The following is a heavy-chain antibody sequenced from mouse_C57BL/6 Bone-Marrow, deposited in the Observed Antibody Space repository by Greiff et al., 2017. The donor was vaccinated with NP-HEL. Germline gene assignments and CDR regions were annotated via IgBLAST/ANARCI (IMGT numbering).Heavy chain of an antibody. Sequence: EVMLVESGGGLVKPGGSLKLSCAASGFTFSSYAMSWVRQTPEKRLEWVATISDGGSYTYYTDNVKGRFTISRDNAKNNLYLQMSHLKSEDTAMYYCAREIGYYGSSYDFDYWGQGTTLTVSS. CDR1: GFTFSSYA. J-gene: IGHJ2*01. CDR3: AREIGYYGSSYDFDY. CDR2: ISDGGSYT. V-gene: IGHV5-4*01. D-gene: IGHD1-1*01.